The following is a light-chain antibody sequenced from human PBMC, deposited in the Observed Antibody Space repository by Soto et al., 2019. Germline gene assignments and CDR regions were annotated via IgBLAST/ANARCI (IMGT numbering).Light chain of an antibody. CDR3: QQSHATPRT. V-gene: IGKV1-39*01. CDR1: QNISTY. J-gene: IGKJ1*01. Sequence: IQMTQSPSSLSASVGDTVTITCRASQNISTYLNWYQQKVGEGPKLLIFAVFNLQSGVPSRFAGSWSGRDFTLTLTSLQPEDVATYYCQQSHATPRTFGQGTKVEVK. CDR2: AVF.